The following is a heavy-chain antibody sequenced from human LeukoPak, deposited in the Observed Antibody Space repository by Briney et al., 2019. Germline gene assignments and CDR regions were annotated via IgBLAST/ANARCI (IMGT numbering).Heavy chain of an antibody. D-gene: IGHD5-12*01. V-gene: IGHV3-33*01. CDR3: VRDPYEAY. CDR1: GFTFSSYG. Sequence: GGSLRLSRAASGFTFSSYGMHWVRQAPGKGLEWVAVIWYDGGNKLYGDSVKGRFTISRDNSKNTVYLQMNSLRVEDTAVYYCVRDPYEAYWGQGTLVTVSS. J-gene: IGHJ4*02. CDR2: IWYDGGNK.